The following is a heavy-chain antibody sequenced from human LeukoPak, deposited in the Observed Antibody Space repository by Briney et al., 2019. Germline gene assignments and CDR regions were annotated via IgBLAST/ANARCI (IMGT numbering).Heavy chain of an antibody. D-gene: IGHD4-17*01. CDR1: GGSISSSSYY. CDR3: ARVTTQDAFDI. J-gene: IGHJ3*02. CDR2: IYYSGST. V-gene: IGHV4-39*01. Sequence: KPSETLSLTCTVSGGSISSSSYYRGWIRQPPGKGLEWIGSIYYSGSTYYNPSLKSRVTISVDTSKNQFSLKLSSVTAADTAVYYCARVTTQDAFDIWGQGTMVTVSS.